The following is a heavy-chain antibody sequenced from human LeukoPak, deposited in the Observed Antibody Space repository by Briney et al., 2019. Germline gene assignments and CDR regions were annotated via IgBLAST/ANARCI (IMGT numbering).Heavy chain of an antibody. V-gene: IGHV3-30-3*01. D-gene: IGHD6-19*01. J-gene: IGHJ4*02. Sequence: GRSLRLSCVASGXTFSSYAMHWVRQAPGKGLEWVALISYDGSNKYYADSAKGRFTISRDNSKNTLYLQMNSLRAEDTAVYYCARVGVYSSGSYYLYYFDYWGQGTLVTVSS. CDR1: GXTFSSYA. CDR3: ARVGVYSSGSYYLYYFDY. CDR2: ISYDGSNK.